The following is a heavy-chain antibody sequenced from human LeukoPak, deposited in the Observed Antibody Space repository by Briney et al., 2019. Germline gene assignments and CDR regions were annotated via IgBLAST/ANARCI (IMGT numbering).Heavy chain of an antibody. V-gene: IGHV3-48*01. CDR3: ARGGQQWLSHDAFDI. J-gene: IGHJ3*02. CDR1: GFTFSSYA. Sequence: PGGSLRLSCAASGFTFSSYAMSWVRQAPGKGLEWVSYISSSSSTIYYADSVKGRFTISRDNAKNSLYLQMNSLRAEDTAVYYCARGGQQWLSHDAFDIWGQGTMVTVSS. D-gene: IGHD6-19*01. CDR2: ISSSSSTI.